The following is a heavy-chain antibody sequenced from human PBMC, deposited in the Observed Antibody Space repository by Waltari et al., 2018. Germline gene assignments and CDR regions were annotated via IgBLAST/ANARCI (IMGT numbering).Heavy chain of an antibody. CDR2: IRYDGSNK. CDR3: AKDRITMIVVVIPDAFDI. CDR1: GFTFSSYG. Sequence: QVQLVESGGGVVQPGGSLRLSCAASGFTFSSYGLPWVRQAPGKGLEWVAFIRYDGSNKYYADSVKGRFTISRDNSKNTLYLQMNSLRAEDTAVYYCAKDRITMIVVVIPDAFDIWGQGTMVTVSS. V-gene: IGHV3-30*02. J-gene: IGHJ3*02. D-gene: IGHD3-22*01.